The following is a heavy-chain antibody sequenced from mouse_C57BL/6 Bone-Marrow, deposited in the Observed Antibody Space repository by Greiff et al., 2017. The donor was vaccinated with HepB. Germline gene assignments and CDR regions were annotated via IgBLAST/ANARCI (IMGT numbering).Heavy chain of an antibody. CDR2: IYPSDSET. CDR3: AREGGYYGSKRYFDY. Sequence: VQLQQPGAELVRPGSSVKLSCKASGYTFTSYWMDWVKQRPGQGLEWIGNIYPSDSETHYNQKFKDKATLTVDKSSSTAYMQLSSLTSEDSAVYYCAREGGYYGSKRYFDYWGQGTTLTVSS. D-gene: IGHD1-1*01. J-gene: IGHJ2*01. CDR1: GYTFTSYW. V-gene: IGHV1-61*01.